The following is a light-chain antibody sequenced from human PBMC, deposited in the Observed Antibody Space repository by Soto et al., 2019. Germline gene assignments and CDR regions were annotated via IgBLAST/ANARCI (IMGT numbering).Light chain of an antibody. V-gene: IGKV3-15*01. J-gene: IGKJ1*01. CDR1: QSVSSN. Sequence: EVVITQSPSTLSVSPGERATLSCRASQSVSSNLAWYQQKPGQAPRLLIYVASTRATGIPARFSGSGSGTEFTLTISSLQSEDFAVYYCQQYNNWPRTFGQGTKVDI. CDR2: VAS. CDR3: QQYNNWPRT.